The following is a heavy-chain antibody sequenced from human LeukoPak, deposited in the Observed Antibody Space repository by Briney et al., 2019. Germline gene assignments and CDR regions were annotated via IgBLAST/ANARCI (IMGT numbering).Heavy chain of an antibody. V-gene: IGHV4-59*01. CDR1: GGSISSYY. J-gene: IGHJ1*01. Sequence: PSETLSLTCTVSGGSISSYYCSWIRRPPGKGLEWIGYIYYSGSTNYNPSLKSRVTISVDTSKNQFSLKLSSVTAADTAVYYCARVTRNSSSSEEYFQHWGQGTLVTVSS. D-gene: IGHD6-6*01. CDR2: IYYSGST. CDR3: ARVTRNSSSSEEYFQH.